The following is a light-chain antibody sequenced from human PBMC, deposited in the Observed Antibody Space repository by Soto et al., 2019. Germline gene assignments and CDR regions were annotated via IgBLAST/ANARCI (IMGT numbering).Light chain of an antibody. CDR1: NRDIGAYNL. CDR2: EVR. Sequence: QSALTQPASVSGSLGQSITISCTGSNRDIGAYNLVSWYQQYPDTAPKLIIYEVRNRPSGVSYRFTGSRSGNTASLTISALQADDESTFYCSSYTTTSTLLFGGGTKDRP. CDR3: SSYTTTSTLL. J-gene: IGLJ3*02. V-gene: IGLV2-14*01.